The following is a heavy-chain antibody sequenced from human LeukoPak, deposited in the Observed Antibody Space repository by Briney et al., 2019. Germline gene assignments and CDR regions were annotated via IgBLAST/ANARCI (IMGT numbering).Heavy chain of an antibody. J-gene: IGHJ4*02. CDR3: AKANYYFDY. V-gene: IGHV3-9*01. Sequence: PGGSLRLSCAASGFTFDDYAMHWVRQAPGKGLEWVSGISWNSGSIGYADSVKGRFTIPRDNAKNSLYLQMNSLRAEDTALYYCAKANYYFDYWGQGTLVTVSS. CDR2: ISWNSGSI. CDR1: GFTFDDYA.